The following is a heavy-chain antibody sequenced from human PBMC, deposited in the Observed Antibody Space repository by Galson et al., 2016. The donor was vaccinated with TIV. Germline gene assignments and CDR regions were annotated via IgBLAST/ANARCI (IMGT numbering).Heavy chain of an antibody. CDR3: AKGAGRYSSSWYFDY. Sequence: SLRLSCAASGFTFDDYAMPWVRQAPGKGLEWVSRITWNRDKIHYADSVKVRFTLSRDNAKNSLYLQMNSPRADDTALYYCAKGAGRYSSSWYFDYWGQGTLVTVSS. V-gene: IGHV3-9*01. J-gene: IGHJ4*02. D-gene: IGHD6-13*01. CDR1: GFTFDDYA. CDR2: ITWNRDKI.